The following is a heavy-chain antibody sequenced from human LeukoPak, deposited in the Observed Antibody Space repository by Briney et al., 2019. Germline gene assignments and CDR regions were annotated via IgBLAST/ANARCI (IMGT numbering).Heavy chain of an antibody. V-gene: IGHV3-74*01. D-gene: IGHD3-10*01. CDR3: ARDNYGSGSYYKSYFDY. Sequence: GGSLRLSCAASGFTFSSYWMHWVRQAPGKGLVWVSRINSDGSSTSYADSVKGRFTISRDNAKNTLYLQMNSLRAEDTAVYYCARDNYGSGSYYKSYFDYWGQGTLVTVSS. CDR1: GFTFSSYW. J-gene: IGHJ4*02. CDR2: INSDGSST.